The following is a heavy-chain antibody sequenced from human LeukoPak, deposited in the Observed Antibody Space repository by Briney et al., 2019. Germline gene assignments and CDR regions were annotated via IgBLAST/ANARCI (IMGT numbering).Heavy chain of an antibody. D-gene: IGHD2-2*01. CDR1: GGSISSGDCY. CDR2: IYYSGST. Sequence: SETLSLTCTVSGGSISSGDCYWSWIRQPPGKGLEWIGYIYYSGSTYYNPSLKSRVTISVDTSKNQFSLKLSSVTAADTAVYYCARLDKEGEVVPAAVPDYWGQGTLVTVSS. V-gene: IGHV4-30-4*01. CDR3: ARLDKEGEVVPAAVPDY. J-gene: IGHJ4*02.